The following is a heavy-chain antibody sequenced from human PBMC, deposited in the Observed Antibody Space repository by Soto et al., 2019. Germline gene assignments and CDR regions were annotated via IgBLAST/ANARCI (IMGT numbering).Heavy chain of an antibody. CDR2: INHSGST. Sequence: PSETLSLTCAVYGGSFSGYYWSWIRQPPGKGLEWIGEINHSGSTNYNPSLKSRVTISVDTSKNQFSLKLSSVTAADTAVYYCASEGGRIIPKSRAYCSSTSCVRSMDVWGKGTTVTVSS. D-gene: IGHD2-2*01. CDR3: ASEGGRIIPKSRAYCSSTSCVRSMDV. V-gene: IGHV4-34*01. CDR1: GGSFSGYY. J-gene: IGHJ6*04.